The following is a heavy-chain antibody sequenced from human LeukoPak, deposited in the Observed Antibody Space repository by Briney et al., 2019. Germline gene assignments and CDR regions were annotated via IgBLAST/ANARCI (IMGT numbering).Heavy chain of an antibody. CDR1: GCTFTSYY. J-gene: IGHJ4*02. CDR3: ARADDNGEYYFDY. Sequence: ASVKVSCKASGCTFTSYYMHWVRQAPGQGLEWMGVINPSGGSTSYAQNFQGRVTMTGDMSTSTVYMDPSSLRSEDTAVYYCARADDNGEYYFDYWGQGTLVTVSS. V-gene: IGHV1-46*01. D-gene: IGHD3-10*01. CDR2: INPSGGST.